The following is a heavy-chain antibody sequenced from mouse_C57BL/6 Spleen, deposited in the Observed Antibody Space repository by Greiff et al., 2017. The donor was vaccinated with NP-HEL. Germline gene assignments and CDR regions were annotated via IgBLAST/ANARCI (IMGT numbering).Heavy chain of an antibody. J-gene: IGHJ1*03. CDR2: IDTSDRYT. V-gene: IGHV1-59*01. Sequence: QVQLKQPGAELVRPGTSVKLSCKASGSTFTSYWMHWVKQRPGQGLEWIGVIDTSDRYTNYNQKFKGKATLTVDTSYSTAYMQLSSLTSEDSAVYYCATEYGNSYWYFDVWGTGTTVTVSS. CDR3: ATEYGNSYWYFDV. D-gene: IGHD2-1*01. CDR1: GSTFTSYW.